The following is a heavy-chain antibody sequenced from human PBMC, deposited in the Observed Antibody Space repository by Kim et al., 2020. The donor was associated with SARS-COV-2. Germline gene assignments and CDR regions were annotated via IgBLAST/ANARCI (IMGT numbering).Heavy chain of an antibody. V-gene: IGHV6-1*01. D-gene: IGHD5-12*01. J-gene: IGHJ3*01. Sequence: RSTWYNDSAISVKSRISITADTSKNQLSLQLNSVTPDDTAVYYCARQAWNAFDYWGQGTVVTVSS. CDR3: ARQAWNAFDY. CDR2: RSTWYN.